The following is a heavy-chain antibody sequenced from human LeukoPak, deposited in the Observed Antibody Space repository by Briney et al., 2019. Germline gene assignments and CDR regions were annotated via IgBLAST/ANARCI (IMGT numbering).Heavy chain of an antibody. CDR1: GFTFSSYA. CDR3: AKDLHSYVAMDV. CDR2: ISGSDGST. D-gene: IGHD3-10*02. J-gene: IGHJ6*02. V-gene: IGHV3-23*01. Sequence: GGSLRLSCAASGFTFSSYAMSWVRQAPGKGLEWVSVISGSDGSTYYVDSVKGRFTISRDNSKSTLFLQMNSLRAEDTALYYCAKDLHSYVAMDVWGQGTAVTVSS.